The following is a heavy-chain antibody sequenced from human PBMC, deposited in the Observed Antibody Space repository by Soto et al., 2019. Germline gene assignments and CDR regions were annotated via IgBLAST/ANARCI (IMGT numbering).Heavy chain of an antibody. CDR2: IYYSGST. D-gene: IGHD3-10*01. V-gene: IGHV4-59*08. CDR3: ARLPSFGEFDY. J-gene: IGHJ4*02. CDR1: GGSISSYY. Sequence: SETLSLTCTVSGGSISSYYWSWIRQPPGKGLEWIGYIYYSGSTNYNPSLKSRVTVSVDTSKNQFSLRLSSVTAADTAVYYCARLPSFGEFDYWGQGTLVTVSS.